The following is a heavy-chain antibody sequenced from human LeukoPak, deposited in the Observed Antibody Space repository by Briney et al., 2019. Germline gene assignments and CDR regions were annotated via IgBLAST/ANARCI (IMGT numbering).Heavy chain of an antibody. V-gene: IGHV1-2*02. J-gene: IGHJ3*02. CDR1: GYTFTGYY. Sequence: ASVKVSGKASGYTFTGYYMHWVRQAPGQGLEWMGWINPNSGGTNYAQKFQGRVTMTRDTSISTAYMELSRLRSDDTAVYYCAREAPVFQDAFDIWGQGTMVTVSS. CDR3: AREAPVFQDAFDI. D-gene: IGHD2-8*01. CDR2: INPNSGGT.